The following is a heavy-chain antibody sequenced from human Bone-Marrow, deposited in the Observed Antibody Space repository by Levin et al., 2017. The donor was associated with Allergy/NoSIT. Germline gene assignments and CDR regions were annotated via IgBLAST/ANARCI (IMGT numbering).Heavy chain of an antibody. Sequence: ASVKVSCKASGYTFTNYYMHWVRQAPGQGLEWMGIINPSGGGTNYAQQFQGRVTMTTDTSTSTVYMDLSSLRPEDTAVYYCAKASYYYAMEVWGQGTTVTVSS. CDR3: AKASYYYAMEV. V-gene: IGHV1-46*01. CDR1: GYTFTNYY. CDR2: INPSGGGT. J-gene: IGHJ6*02.